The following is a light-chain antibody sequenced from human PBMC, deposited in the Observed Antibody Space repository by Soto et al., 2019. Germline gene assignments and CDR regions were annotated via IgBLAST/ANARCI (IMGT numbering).Light chain of an antibody. V-gene: IGLV3-21*02. Sequence: SSELTQPPSVSVAPGQTARISCGGNNSGSKRVHWYQQKPGQAPVVIVYDDSGRPSGIPERFSGSNSGHTATLTISRVEAGDEAEYYCQVWNSDDDHVLFGGGTKLTVL. J-gene: IGLJ2*01. CDR2: DDS. CDR1: NSGSKR. CDR3: QVWNSDDDHVL.